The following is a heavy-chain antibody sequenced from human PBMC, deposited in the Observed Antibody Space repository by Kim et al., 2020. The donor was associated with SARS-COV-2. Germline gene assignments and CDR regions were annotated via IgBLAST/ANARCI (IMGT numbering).Heavy chain of an antibody. D-gene: IGHD1-26*01. Sequence: GGSLRLSCAASGFTFSDYWMHWVRQAPGKGLEWVAHINRDGSSTNYADSVQGRFTISRDNAKNTVFLQMNSLRADDTAVYYCVSDDRWEKLYDSWGQGTL. J-gene: IGHJ4*02. CDR2: INRDGSST. CDR3: VSDDRWEKLYDS. CDR1: GFTFSDYW. V-gene: IGHV3-74*01.